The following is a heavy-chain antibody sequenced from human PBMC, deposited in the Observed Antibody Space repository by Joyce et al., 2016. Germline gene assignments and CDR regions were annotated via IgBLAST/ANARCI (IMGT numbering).Heavy chain of an antibody. CDR3: TRDNWGSSEH. CDR2: IGSDGSYT. CDR1: GFTFSSYW. D-gene: IGHD7-27*01. Sequence: EVQLVESGGGLVQPGGSLRLSCVASGFTFSSYWMQWVRQAPGKGPVWVSRIGSDGSYTSCGDAVKGRFTTSRDNAKNTLYLEMNSLRVDDTAIYYCTRDNWGSSEHWGQGAQVTVSS. V-gene: IGHV3-74*01. J-gene: IGHJ1*01.